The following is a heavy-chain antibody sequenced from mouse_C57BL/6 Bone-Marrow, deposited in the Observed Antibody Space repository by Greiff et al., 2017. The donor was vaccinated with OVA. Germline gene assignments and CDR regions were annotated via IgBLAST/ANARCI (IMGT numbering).Heavy chain of an antibody. CDR3: ARQLGFDY. V-gene: IGHV1-67*01. D-gene: IGHD4-1*02. CDR1: GYTFTDYA. Sequence: QVQLQQSGPELVRPGVSVKISCKGSGYTFTDYAMHWVKQSHAKSLEWIGVISTYYGDANYNQKFKDKATMTVDTSASTAYMKLARLTSEDSAVYYCARQLGFDYWGQGTTLTVSS. J-gene: IGHJ2*01. CDR2: ISTYYGDA.